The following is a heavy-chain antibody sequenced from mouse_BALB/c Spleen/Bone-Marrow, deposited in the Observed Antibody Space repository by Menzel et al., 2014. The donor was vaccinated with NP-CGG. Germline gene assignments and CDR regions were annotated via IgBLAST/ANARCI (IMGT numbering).Heavy chain of an antibody. J-gene: IGHJ2*01. CDR2: IDPENGDT. V-gene: IGHV14-4*02. Sequence: VQLQQSGAELVKPGASVKLSCTASGFNIKDTYMHWVKQRPEQGLEWIGWIDPENGDTEYAPKFQRQATMTADTSSNTGYLQLSSLTSEDTGVYYCNAWGYVDYWGQGTTLTVSS. CDR1: GFNIKDTY. CDR3: NAWGYVDY.